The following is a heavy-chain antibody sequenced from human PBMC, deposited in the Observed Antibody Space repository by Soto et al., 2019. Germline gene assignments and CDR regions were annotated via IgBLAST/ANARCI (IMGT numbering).Heavy chain of an antibody. CDR3: ARGIFGSGTANDY. CDR2: INGDGIGT. Sequence: EVQLVESGGGLVQPGGSLRLSCAASGFTFSGSWMHWVRQGPGKGLVWVSRINGDGIGTSYADFVKGRFTISRDDAKNTLFLQMNGLRAEDTAAYYCARGIFGSGTANDYWGQGTLVTVSS. CDR1: GFTFSGSW. V-gene: IGHV3-74*01. D-gene: IGHD3-10*01. J-gene: IGHJ4*02.